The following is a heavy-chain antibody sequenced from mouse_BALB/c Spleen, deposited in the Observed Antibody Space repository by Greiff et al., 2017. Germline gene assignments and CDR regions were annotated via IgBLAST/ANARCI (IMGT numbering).Heavy chain of an antibody. CDR1: AYTFTSYW. V-gene: IGHV1S81*02. CDR3: AREGNYYYAMDY. Sequence: QVQLKQPGAELVKPGASVKLSCKASAYTFTSYWMHGGKQRPGQGLEWIGEINPSNGRTNYNEKFKSKATLTVDKSSSTAYMQLSSLTSEDSAVYYCAREGNYYYAMDYWGQGTSVTVSS. D-gene: IGHD2-1*01. CDR2: INPSNGRT. J-gene: IGHJ4*01.